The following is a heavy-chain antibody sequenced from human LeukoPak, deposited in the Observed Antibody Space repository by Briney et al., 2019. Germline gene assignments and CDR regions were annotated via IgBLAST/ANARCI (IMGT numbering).Heavy chain of an antibody. V-gene: IGHV4-59*01. J-gene: IGHJ3*02. CDR3: ARLTKRNDPFAI. CDR2: IYYSGST. Sequence: PSETLSLTCSVSGDSINSYYWGWIRQPPGKGLEWIGYIYYSGSTNYNPSLKSRLTISVDTSKNQFSLKLSSVTAADTAVYHCARLTKRNDPFAIWGQGTMVTVSS. D-gene: IGHD1-14*01. CDR1: GDSINSYY.